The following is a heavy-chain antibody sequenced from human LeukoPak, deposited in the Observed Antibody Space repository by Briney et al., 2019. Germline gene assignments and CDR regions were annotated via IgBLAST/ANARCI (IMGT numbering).Heavy chain of an antibody. CDR3: ARKTYYYGSGSYYIAWFDP. J-gene: IGHJ5*02. CDR2: IYYSGST. V-gene: IGHV4-59*01. D-gene: IGHD3-10*01. CDR1: GGSISSYY. Sequence: PSETLSLTCTVSGGSISSYYWSWIRQPPGKGLEWIGYIYYSGSTNYNPSLKSRATISVDTSKNQFSLKLSSVTAADTAVYYCARKTYYYGSGSYYIAWFDPWGQGTLVTVSS.